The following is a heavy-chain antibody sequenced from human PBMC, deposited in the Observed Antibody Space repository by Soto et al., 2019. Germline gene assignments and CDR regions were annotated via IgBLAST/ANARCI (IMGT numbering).Heavy chain of an antibody. CDR2: ISYDGSNK. J-gene: IGHJ4*02. Sequence: QVQLVESGGGLVQPGRSLRLPGEAFGFPFIGFAWHWVRQAPGKGLEWVAVISYDGSNKYYADSVKGRFTISRDNSKNTLYLQMNSLRAEDTAVYYCARAGGLLLDYWGQGTLVTVSS. V-gene: IGHV3-30-3*01. D-gene: IGHD2-15*01. CDR1: GFPFIGFA. CDR3: ARAGGLLLDY.